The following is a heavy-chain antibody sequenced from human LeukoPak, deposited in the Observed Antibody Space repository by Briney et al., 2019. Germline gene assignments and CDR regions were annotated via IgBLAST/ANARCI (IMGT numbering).Heavy chain of an antibody. D-gene: IGHD2-2*01. CDR3: ASCSSTNCY. CDR1: GITFINHA. J-gene: IGHJ4*02. CDR2: ISYDGSST. Sequence: GGSLRLSCVASGITFINHAMDWVRQAPGKGLEWVAVISYDGSSTYYADSVKGRFTISRDNAKNSLYLQMNSLRAEDTAVYYCASCSSTNCYWGQGTLVTVSS. V-gene: IGHV3-30-3*01.